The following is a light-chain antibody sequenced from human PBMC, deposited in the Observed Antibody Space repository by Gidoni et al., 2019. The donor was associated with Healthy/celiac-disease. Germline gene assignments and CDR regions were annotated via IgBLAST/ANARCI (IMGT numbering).Light chain of an antibody. Sequence: EIVLTQSPATLSLSPGERATLSCRASQSVSSYLAWYQQKPGQAPRLLIYDASNRATGIPARFSGSGSGTDFTLTISSLEPEDFAVYYCQQRSNWPRWTLGXGTKVEIK. CDR2: DAS. CDR3: QQRSNWPRWT. J-gene: IGKJ1*01. V-gene: IGKV3-11*01. CDR1: QSVSSY.